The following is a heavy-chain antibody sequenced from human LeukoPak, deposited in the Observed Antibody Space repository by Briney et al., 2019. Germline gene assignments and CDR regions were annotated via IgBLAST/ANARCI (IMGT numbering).Heavy chain of an antibody. V-gene: IGHV1-69*05. D-gene: IGHD6-13*01. J-gene: IGHJ4*02. CDR1: GYTFTSYY. Sequence: SVKVSCKASGYTFTSYYMHWVRQAPGQGFEWMGGIIPIFGTANYAQKFQGRVTITTDESTSTAYMELSSLRSEDTAVYYCASPRSSWYYFDYWGQGTLVTVSS. CDR2: IIPIFGTA. CDR3: ASPRSSWYYFDY.